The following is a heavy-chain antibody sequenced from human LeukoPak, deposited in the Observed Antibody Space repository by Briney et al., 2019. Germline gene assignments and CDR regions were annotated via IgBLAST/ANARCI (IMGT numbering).Heavy chain of an antibody. CDR3: ARGITKPDPIVVVPAAIRVAQAFDY. Sequence: SETLSLTCAVYGESFSGNDWNWIRQPPGKGLEWIGEINHSGSTNYSPSLKSRVTISVDTSKNQFSLKLSSVTAADTAVYYCARGITKPDPIVVVPAAIRVAQAFDYWGRGTLVTVSS. CDR2: INHSGST. J-gene: IGHJ4*02. CDR1: GESFSGND. D-gene: IGHD2-2*01. V-gene: IGHV4-34*01.